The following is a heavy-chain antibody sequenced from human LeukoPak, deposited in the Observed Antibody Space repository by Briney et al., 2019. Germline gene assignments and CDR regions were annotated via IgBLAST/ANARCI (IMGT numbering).Heavy chain of an antibody. V-gene: IGHV3-30*18. CDR2: ISYDGSNR. CDR3: AKDGSIAAAGYFDF. D-gene: IGHD6-25*01. J-gene: IGHJ4*02. CDR1: GFTFNYYV. Sequence: GGSLRLSCAASGFTFNYYVMHWVRQAPGKGLEWVSFISYDGSNRYYADSVKGRFTISRDNSKNTPFLQMNSLRPEDTAVYYCAKDGSIAAAGYFDFWGLGTLVTVSS.